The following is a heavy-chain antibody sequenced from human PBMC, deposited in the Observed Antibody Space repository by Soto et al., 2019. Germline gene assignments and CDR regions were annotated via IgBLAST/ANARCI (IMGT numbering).Heavy chain of an antibody. CDR2: IIPLLGTT. CDR1: GATFKNCV. V-gene: IGHV1-69*01. CDR3: PAELGFGKLALV. J-gene: IGHJ1*01. Sequence: VQVVQDGVEVRRTRSSGKLSCKAPGATFKNCVISWGRQAPGQGLEWRGGIIPLLGTTDFAQRFQGRLTPTPDDSTTTAYMEVRRLRAEDSATYDCPAELGFGKLALVCGQGTLVIVSS. D-gene: IGHD7-27*01.